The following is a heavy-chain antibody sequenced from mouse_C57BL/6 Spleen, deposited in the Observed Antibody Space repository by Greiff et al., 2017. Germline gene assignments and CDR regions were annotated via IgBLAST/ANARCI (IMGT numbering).Heavy chain of an antibody. Sequence: EVQRVESGGGLVKPGGSLKLSCAASGFTFSSYAMSWVRQTPEKRLEWVATISDGGSYTYYPDNVKGRFTISRDNAKNNLYLQMSHLKSEDTAMYYCARDRRDYDRGRPYAMDYWGQGTSVTVSS. J-gene: IGHJ4*01. CDR2: ISDGGSYT. D-gene: IGHD2-4*01. V-gene: IGHV5-4*01. CDR1: GFTFSSYA. CDR3: ARDRRDYDRGRPYAMDY.